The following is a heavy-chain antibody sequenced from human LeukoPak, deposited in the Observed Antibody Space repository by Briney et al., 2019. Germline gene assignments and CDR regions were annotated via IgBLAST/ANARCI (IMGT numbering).Heavy chain of an antibody. CDR3: ARDPSFGEHGY. CDR1: GGSISSSSYY. D-gene: IGHD3-16*01. Sequence: SETLSLTCTVSGGSISSSSYYWGWIRQPPGKGLEWIGSIYYSGSTYYNPSLKSRVTISVDTSKNQFSLKLSSVTAADTAVYYCARDPSFGEHGYWGQGTLVTVSS. V-gene: IGHV4-39*07. J-gene: IGHJ4*02. CDR2: IYYSGST.